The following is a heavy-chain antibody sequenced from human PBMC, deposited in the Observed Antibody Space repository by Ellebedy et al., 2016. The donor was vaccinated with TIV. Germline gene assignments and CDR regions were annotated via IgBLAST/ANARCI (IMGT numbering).Heavy chain of an antibody. CDR2: MNPSGAGT. J-gene: IGHJ6*02. D-gene: IGHD3-10*02. CDR3: ARDPLEKIQMSGDARADYGKDV. V-gene: IGHV1-46*01. CDR1: GYTFASHY. Sequence: AASVKVSCKASGYTFASHYMSWVRQSPGQGLEWMGTMNPSGAGTRYAQKFKGRVTMTTDTSTGTAYMEMNSLTSEETAVYYGARDPLEKIQMSGDARADYGKDVWGQGTTVTVPS.